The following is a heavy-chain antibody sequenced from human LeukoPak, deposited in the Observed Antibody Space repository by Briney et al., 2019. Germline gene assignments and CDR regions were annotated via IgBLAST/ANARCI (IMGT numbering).Heavy chain of an antibody. CDR3: ARLNRYYYYMDV. Sequence: SETLSLTCTVSGGSISSSSYYWGWMRQPPGKGLEWIGSIYYSGSTYYNPSLKSRVTISVDTSKNQFSLKLSSVTAADTAVYYCARLNRYYYYMDVWGKGTTVTVSS. CDR1: GGSISSSSYY. J-gene: IGHJ6*03. CDR2: IYYSGST. D-gene: IGHD1-14*01. V-gene: IGHV4-39*01.